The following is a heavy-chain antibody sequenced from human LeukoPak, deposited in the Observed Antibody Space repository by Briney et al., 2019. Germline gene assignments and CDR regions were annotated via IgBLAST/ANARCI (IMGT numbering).Heavy chain of an antibody. V-gene: IGHV1-8*01. CDR2: MNPNNGNT. J-gene: IGHJ5*02. Sequence: ASVKVSCKASGFTFTSYDINWVRQASGQGLEWMGWMNPNNGNTGYAQKFQGRVTMTRDTSISTAYMELRGLRSEDTAVYYCVRDGEGVAISVNYWFDPWGQGTLVTVSS. D-gene: IGHD3-10*01. CDR1: GFTFTSYD. CDR3: VRDGEGVAISVNYWFDP.